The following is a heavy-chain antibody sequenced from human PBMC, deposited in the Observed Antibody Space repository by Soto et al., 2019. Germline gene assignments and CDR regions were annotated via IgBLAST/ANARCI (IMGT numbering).Heavy chain of an antibody. D-gene: IGHD3-22*01. V-gene: IGHV1-24*01. J-gene: IGHJ4*02. CDR1: RYTLTELS. CDR3: ATANPNYYDSSGRFDY. Sequence: ASVKVSCKVSRYTLTELSMHWVRQAPGNGLEWMGGFDPEDGETIYAQKFQGRVTMTEDTSTDTAYMELSSLRSEDTAVYYCATANPNYYDSSGRFDYWGQGTLVTVSS. CDR2: FDPEDGET.